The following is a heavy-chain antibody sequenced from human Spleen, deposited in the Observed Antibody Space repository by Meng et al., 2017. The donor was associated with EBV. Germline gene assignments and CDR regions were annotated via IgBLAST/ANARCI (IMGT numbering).Heavy chain of an antibody. CDR1: GYTLSELS. V-gene: IGHV1-24*01. J-gene: IGHJ4*02. Sequence: QVQLVQSGAEVKKPXASVKVSCKVSGYTLSELSMHWVRQAPGKGLEWMAAFDAEDGETIYAQKFQGRVTMTEDTSTDTAYMELSSLRSEDTALYYCAASPRVTGTTLHYWGQGTLVTVSS. D-gene: IGHD1-20*01. CDR2: FDAEDGET. CDR3: AASPRVTGTTLHY.